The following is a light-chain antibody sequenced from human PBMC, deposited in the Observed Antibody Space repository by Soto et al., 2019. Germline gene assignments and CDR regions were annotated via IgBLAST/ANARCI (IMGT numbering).Light chain of an antibody. CDR3: CSFAGSSTYV. J-gene: IGLJ1*01. V-gene: IGLV2-11*01. Sequence: QSVLTQPRSVSGSPGQSVTISCTGTSSDVGTYDYVSWYQQHPGKAPKLMIYDVSKGPSGVPDRFSGSKSGNTASLTISGLQAEDEADYYCCSFAGSSTYVFGTGTKVTVL. CDR2: DVS. CDR1: SSDVGTYDY.